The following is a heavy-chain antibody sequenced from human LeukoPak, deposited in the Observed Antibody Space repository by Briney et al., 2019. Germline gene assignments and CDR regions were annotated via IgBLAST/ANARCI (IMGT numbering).Heavy chain of an antibody. CDR3: ARDNSVGDIAWWFDP. D-gene: IGHD3-10*01. J-gene: IGHJ5*02. Sequence: ASVKVSCKASGYTFIKHWMHWVRQAPGQGLEWVGLINPTGSATLYAQKFQGRVTLTRDMSTNTDYMELRGLKSEDTAVYYCARDNSVGDIAWWFDPWGQGTLVTVSS. V-gene: IGHV1-46*01. CDR1: GYTFIKHW. CDR2: INPTGSAT.